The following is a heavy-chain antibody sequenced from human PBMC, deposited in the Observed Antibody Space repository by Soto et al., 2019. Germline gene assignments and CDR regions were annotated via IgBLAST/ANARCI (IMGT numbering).Heavy chain of an antibody. D-gene: IGHD2-2*01. Sequence: GESLKISCKGSGYSFTSYWISWVRQMPGKGLEWMGRIDPSDSYTNYSPSFQGHVTISADKSISTAYLQWSSLKASDTAMYYCATSPIVVVPAASVQPHDPWGQGTLVTVSS. CDR3: ATSPIVVVPAASVQPHDP. J-gene: IGHJ5*02. CDR1: GYSFTSYW. V-gene: IGHV5-10-1*01. CDR2: IDPSDSYT.